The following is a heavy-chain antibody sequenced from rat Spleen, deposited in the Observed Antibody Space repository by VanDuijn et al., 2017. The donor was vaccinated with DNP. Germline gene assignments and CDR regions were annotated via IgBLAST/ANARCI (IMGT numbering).Heavy chain of an antibody. J-gene: IGHJ4*01. CDR2: ISSSGENT. Sequence: EVQLVESGGGLVQPGRSLKLSCAASGFTFSDYYMAWVRQAPTKGLEWVASISSSGENTYYADSVKGRFTLSRDDAKGTLYLQMNSLRSEDTATYYCTRDRCFGAWDAWAQGTSVTVSS. V-gene: IGHV5-25*01. D-gene: IGHD1-1*01. CDR1: GFTFSDYY. CDR3: TRDRCFGAWDA.